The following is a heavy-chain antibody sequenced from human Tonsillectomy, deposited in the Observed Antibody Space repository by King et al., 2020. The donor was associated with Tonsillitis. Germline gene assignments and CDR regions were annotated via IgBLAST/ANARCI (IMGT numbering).Heavy chain of an antibody. CDR1: GVMFTTSW. CDR3: ERQGASRGVFDS. CDR2: IYPGDSDT. D-gene: IGHD2-2*01. J-gene: IGHJ4*02. V-gene: IGHV5-51*01. Sequence: QLVQSGAEVKKPGETLRISCQGSGVMFTTSWIGWVRQMPGKGLEWMGIIYPGDSDTRYNPSFQGQVSISADKSITTAFLQRSRVKASDTAIYYCERQGASRGVFDSWGQGTLVTVSS.